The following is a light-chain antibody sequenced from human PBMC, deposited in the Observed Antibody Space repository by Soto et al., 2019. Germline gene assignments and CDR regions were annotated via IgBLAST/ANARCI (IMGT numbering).Light chain of an antibody. J-gene: IGKJ2*01. CDR3: QQYGSSLYT. CDR2: DAS. V-gene: IGKV3-20*01. CDR1: QSVSSSY. Sequence: EIVLPQSPGTLSLSPGERATLSCRASQSVSSSYLAWYQQKPGQAPRLLIYDASSRATGIPDRFSGSGSGTDFTLTISRLEPEDFAVYYCQQYGSSLYTFGQGTKLEIK.